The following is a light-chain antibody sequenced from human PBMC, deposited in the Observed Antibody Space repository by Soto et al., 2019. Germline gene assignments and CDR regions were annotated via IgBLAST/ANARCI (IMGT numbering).Light chain of an antibody. V-gene: IGKV1-27*01. J-gene: IGKJ5*01. CDR2: SAS. CDR1: QDISNY. Sequence: DIQMTQSPSSLSASVGDRITITCRASQDISNYLAWYQQKPGKVPKLLIYSASTLQSGVPSRFSGSGSGTDFTLTISSLQHEDVDTYFCQKYNSALTFGQGTRLEIK. CDR3: QKYNSALT.